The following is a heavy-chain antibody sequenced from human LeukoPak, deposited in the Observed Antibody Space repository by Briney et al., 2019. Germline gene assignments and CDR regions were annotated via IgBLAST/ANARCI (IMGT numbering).Heavy chain of an antibody. D-gene: IGHD2-21*02. CDR2: INHSGST. Sequence: SETLSLTCAVYGVSFSGYYWSWIRQPPGKGLEWIGEINHSGSTNYNPSLKSRVTISVDTSKNQFSLKLSSVTAADTAVYYCARGPSSVVVVTASLDYWGQGTLVTVSS. J-gene: IGHJ4*02. CDR1: GVSFSGYY. CDR3: ARGPSSVVVVTASLDY. V-gene: IGHV4-34*01.